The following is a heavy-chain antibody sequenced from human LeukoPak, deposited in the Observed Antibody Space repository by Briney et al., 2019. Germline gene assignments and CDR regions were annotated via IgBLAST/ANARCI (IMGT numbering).Heavy chain of an antibody. CDR1: GGTFSSYT. CDR2: IIPILGIA. CDR3: ARDHSSWYYFDY. V-gene: IGHV1-69*04. D-gene: IGHD6-13*01. J-gene: IGHJ4*02. Sequence: SVKVSCKASGGTFSSYTISWVRQAPGQGLERMGRIIPILGIANYAQKFQGRVTITADKSTSTAYMELSSLRSEDTAVYYCARDHSSWYYFDYWGQGTLVTVSS.